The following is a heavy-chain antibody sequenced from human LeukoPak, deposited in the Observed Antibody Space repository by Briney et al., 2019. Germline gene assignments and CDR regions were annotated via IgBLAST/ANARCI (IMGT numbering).Heavy chain of an antibody. CDR2: ISSSGRTI. Sequence: TGGSLRLSCAASGFTLSSFEMNWVRQAPGKGLEWVSYISSSGRTIYYADSVKGRFTISRDSAKNSLYLQMNSLRAEDTAVYYCARVERGYHLILRKDYYYYMDVWGKGTTVTVSS. CDR1: GFTLSSFE. J-gene: IGHJ6*03. CDR3: ARVERGYHLILRKDYYYYMDV. V-gene: IGHV3-48*03. D-gene: IGHD5-12*01.